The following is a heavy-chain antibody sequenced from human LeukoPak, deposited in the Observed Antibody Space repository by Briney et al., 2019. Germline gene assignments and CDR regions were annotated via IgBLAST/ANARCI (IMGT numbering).Heavy chain of an antibody. D-gene: IGHD3-22*01. CDR2: IIPIFGTE. V-gene: IGHV1-69*13. CDR1: GGTFSSYA. CDR3: ARDQVHYYGSSGSSSYFGY. Sequence: SVKVSCKASGGTFSSYAISWVRQAPGQGLEWMGGIIPIFGTENYARKFQGRVTITAVESTSPAYMELSSLRFEDTAVYYCARDQVHYYGSSGSSSYFGYWGQVTLVTVS. J-gene: IGHJ4*02.